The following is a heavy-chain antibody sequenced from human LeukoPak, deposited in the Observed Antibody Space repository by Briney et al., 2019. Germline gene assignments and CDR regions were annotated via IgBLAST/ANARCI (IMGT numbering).Heavy chain of an antibody. CDR1: GGALSSSA. CDR3: ARAWSGILAYDAFDI. Sequence: SVRVSCKASGGALSSSAVSWLRLAPGQGVEWLGGIIPIYDSPDYAQRFQGRVKISTDETTSTLFLELSSLTPEDTAVYYCARAWSGILAYDAFDIWGQGTMIIVSS. CDR2: IIPIYDSP. J-gene: IGHJ3*02. V-gene: IGHV1-69*05. D-gene: IGHD3-3*01.